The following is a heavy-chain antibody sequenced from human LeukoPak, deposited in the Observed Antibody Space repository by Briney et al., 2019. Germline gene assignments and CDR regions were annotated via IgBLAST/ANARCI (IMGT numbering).Heavy chain of an antibody. V-gene: IGHV3-74*01. J-gene: IGHJ6*02. CDR2: INSDGSSA. D-gene: IGHD3-22*01. CDR1: GXTFSSYW. CDR3: ARVLSYYYDSSGYYYHYYYGMDV. Sequence: PGGSLRLSCAASGXTFSSYWVHWVRQAPGKGLVCVSRINSDGSSASYADSVKGRFTISRDNAKNTLYLQMNSLRAEDTAVYYCARVLSYYYDSSGYYYHYYYGMDVWGQGTTVTVSS.